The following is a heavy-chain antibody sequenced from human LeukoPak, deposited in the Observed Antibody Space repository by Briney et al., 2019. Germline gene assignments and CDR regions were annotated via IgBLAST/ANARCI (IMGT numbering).Heavy chain of an antibody. CDR1: GGSLSSGGYF. CDR3: ARAGGSLTLDY. Sequence: SETLSLTCAVSGGSLSSGGYFWSWIRQPPEKGLEWIGYIYHSGSTYYNPSLKSRVTISVDRSKNQFSLKLSSVTAADTAVYYCARAGGSLTLDYWGQGTLVTVSS. D-gene: IGHD2-15*01. CDR2: IYHSGST. V-gene: IGHV4-30-2*01. J-gene: IGHJ4*02.